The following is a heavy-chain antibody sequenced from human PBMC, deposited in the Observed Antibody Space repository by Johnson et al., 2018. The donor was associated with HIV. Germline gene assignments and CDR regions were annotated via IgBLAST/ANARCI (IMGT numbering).Heavy chain of an antibody. V-gene: IGHV3-20*04. CDR2: INWNGGSI. CDR1: GFIFDDYG. J-gene: IGHJ3*02. D-gene: IGHD6-13*01. Sequence: VQLVESGGGLVQPGRSLRLSCPVSGFIFDDYGMTWVRQVPGKGLEWVSGINWNGGSIGYADSVKGRFTISRDNAKNSLYLQMNSLRAEDTALYYCAGYSSSWYDAFDIWGQGTMVTVSS. CDR3: AGYSSSWYDAFDI.